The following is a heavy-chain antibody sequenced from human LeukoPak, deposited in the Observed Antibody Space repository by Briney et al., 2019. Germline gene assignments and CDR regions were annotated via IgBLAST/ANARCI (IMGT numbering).Heavy chain of an antibody. CDR1: GFIFSGYG. J-gene: IGHJ4*02. V-gene: IGHV3-30*18. CDR3: AKGGYYDMGNFDY. CDR2: ISYDGSSK. Sequence: GGSLRLSCAASGFIFSGYGMHWVRQAPGKGLEWVAVISYDGSSKYYTDSMEGRFTIPRDDSKNTLYLQMNSLRAEDTAVYYCAKGGYYDMGNFDYWGQGTLVTVSS. D-gene: IGHD3-22*01.